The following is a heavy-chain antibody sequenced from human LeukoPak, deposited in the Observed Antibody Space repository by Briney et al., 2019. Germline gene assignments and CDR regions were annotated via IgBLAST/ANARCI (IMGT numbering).Heavy chain of an antibody. J-gene: IGHJ4*02. CDR3: ARDAGAGFDY. D-gene: IGHD3-10*01. CDR2: IKEDGSDK. Sequence: PGGSLRLSCAASGFTFRSYWMTWVRQAPGKGLEWVANIKEDGSDKYYVDSVKGRFTISKDNAKNSVYLQMNSFRAEDTAVYYCARDAGAGFDYWGQGTLVTVSS. V-gene: IGHV3-7*01. CDR1: GFTFRSYW.